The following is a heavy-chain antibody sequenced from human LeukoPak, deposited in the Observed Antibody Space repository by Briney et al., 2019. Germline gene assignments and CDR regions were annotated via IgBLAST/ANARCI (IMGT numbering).Heavy chain of an antibody. V-gene: IGHV4-59*01. CDR3: AREASGAWFDP. J-gene: IGHJ5*02. D-gene: IGHD2-15*01. CDR1: GGSISSYY. CDR2: IYYSGST. Sequence: SETLSLTCTVSGGSISSYYWSWIRQPPGKGLEWIGYIYYSGSTNYNPSLKSRVTISVDTSKSQFSLKLSSVTAADTAVYYCAREASGAWFDPWGQGTLVTVSS.